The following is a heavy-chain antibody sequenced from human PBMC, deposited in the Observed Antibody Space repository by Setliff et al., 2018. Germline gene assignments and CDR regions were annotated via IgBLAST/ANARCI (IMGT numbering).Heavy chain of an antibody. CDR2: IRSDGNKK. J-gene: IGHJ3*01. V-gene: IGHV3-30*02. D-gene: IGHD3-10*01. Sequence: HGGSLRLSCAASGFTLNTYGISWVRQAPGKGLEWVTFIRSDGNKKYFGDSVKGRFSISRDNSKNTVYLQMNSLKIEDTAVYFCAKEQEITLVPGIIPDAFDLWGQGTMVTVSS. CDR3: AKEQEITLVPGIIPDAFDL. CDR1: GFTLNTYG.